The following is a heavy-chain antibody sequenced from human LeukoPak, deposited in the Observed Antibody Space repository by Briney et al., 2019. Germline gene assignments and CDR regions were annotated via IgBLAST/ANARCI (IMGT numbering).Heavy chain of an antibody. CDR3: TRGGTDALSY. J-gene: IGHJ4*02. V-gene: IGHV4-4*02. CDR1: GGSLSSNHW. Sequence: SGTLSLTCAVSGGSLSSNHWWSWVRQPPGKGLEWIGEVSHSGSTSYNPSLKSRVTLSVDKSKNRFSLTLTSLTAAATAVYYCTRGGTDALSYWGQGALVTVSS. CDR2: VSHSGST. D-gene: IGHD3-16*01.